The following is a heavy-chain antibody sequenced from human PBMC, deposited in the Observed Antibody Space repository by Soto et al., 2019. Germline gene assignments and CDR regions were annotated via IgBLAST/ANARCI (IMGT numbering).Heavy chain of an antibody. D-gene: IGHD3-10*01. CDR1: GYTFTSYG. J-gene: IGHJ6*03. CDR2: ISAYNGNT. CDR3: ARDYHSGDYYGSARAYYYMDV. Sequence: QVQLVQSGAEVKKPGASVKVSCKASGYTFTSYGISWVRQAPGQGLEWMGWISAYNGNTNYAQKLQGRVTMTTDTSTSTAYMELRSRRSDDKAVYYCARDYHSGDYYGSARAYYYMDVWGKGTTVTVSS. V-gene: IGHV1-18*01.